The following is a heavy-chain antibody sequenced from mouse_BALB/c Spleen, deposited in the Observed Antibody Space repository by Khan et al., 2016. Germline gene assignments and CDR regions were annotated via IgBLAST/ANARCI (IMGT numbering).Heavy chain of an antibody. CDR2: ISYSGST. CDR3: ARLTATCGGFAD. Sequence: VQLKESGPGLVKPSQSLSLTCTVTGYSITSDYAWNWIRQFPGNKLEWMGYISYSGSTSYNPSPKSRISITRDTSKNQFFLQLNSVTTEDTATYHCARLTATCGGFADCGQGTLGTVSA. V-gene: IGHV3-2*02. CDR1: GYSITSDYA. D-gene: IGHD4-1*01. J-gene: IGHJ3*01.